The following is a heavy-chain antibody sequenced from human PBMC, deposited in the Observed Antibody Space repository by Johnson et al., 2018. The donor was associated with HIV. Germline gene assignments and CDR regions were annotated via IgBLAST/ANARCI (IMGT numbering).Heavy chain of an antibody. V-gene: IGHV3-23*04. CDR2: ISGSGGRP. J-gene: IGHJ3*02. Sequence: VQLVESGGGLVQPGGSLRLSCAASGFTFSTYAISWVRQAPGKGLEWVSGISGSGGRPYYADSVKGRFTISRDNSKNSLYLQMNSLRAEDTAVYYCARGFHRGGAFDIWGQGTMVTVSS. CDR3: ARGFHRGGAFDI. CDR1: GFTFSTYA. D-gene: IGHD1-14*01.